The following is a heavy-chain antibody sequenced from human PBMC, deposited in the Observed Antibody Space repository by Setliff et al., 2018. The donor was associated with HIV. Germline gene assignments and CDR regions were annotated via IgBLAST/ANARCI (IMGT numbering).Heavy chain of an antibody. J-gene: IGHJ4*02. Sequence: SEALSLTCTVSGDSISNGGFYWTWIRQHPGKGLEWIGYIYYTGNTYYNLSLKSRVTMSVDTSKNQFSLKLNSVTAADTAVYYCAREIKIPSQGALDYWGQGMLVTVSS. D-gene: IGHD2-2*01. V-gene: IGHV4-31*03. CDR2: IYYTGNT. CDR3: AREIKIPSQGALDY. CDR1: GDSISNGGFY.